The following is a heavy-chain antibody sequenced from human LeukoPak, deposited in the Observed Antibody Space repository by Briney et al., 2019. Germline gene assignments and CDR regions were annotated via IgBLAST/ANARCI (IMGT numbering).Heavy chain of an antibody. CDR2: IYYSGST. Sequence: PSETLSLTCTVSGGSISSYYWSWIRQPPGKGLEWIGYIYYSGSTNYNPSLKSRVTISVDTSKNQFSLKLSSVTAADTAVYYCARRGFYGDYSFDYWGQGTLVTVSS. V-gene: IGHV4-59*08. CDR3: ARRGFYGDYSFDY. CDR1: GGSISSYY. D-gene: IGHD4-17*01. J-gene: IGHJ4*02.